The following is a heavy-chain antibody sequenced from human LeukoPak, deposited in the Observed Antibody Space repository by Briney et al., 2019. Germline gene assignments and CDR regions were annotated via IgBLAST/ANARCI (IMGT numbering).Heavy chain of an antibody. CDR2: IYYSGST. V-gene: IGHV4-59*01. Sequence: SETLSLTCTVSGGSISSYYWSWIRQPPGKGLEWIGYIYYSGSTNYNPSLKSRVTISVDTSKNQFSLKLSSVTAADTAVYYCARDESGTFDYWGQGTLVTVSS. CDR3: ARDESGTFDY. J-gene: IGHJ4*02. D-gene: IGHD6-13*01. CDR1: GGSISSYY.